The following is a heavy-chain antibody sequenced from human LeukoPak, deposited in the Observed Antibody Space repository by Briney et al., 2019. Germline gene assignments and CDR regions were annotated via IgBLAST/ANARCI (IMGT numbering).Heavy chain of an antibody. D-gene: IGHD3-22*01. CDR1: GFTFSSYA. J-gene: IGHJ3*02. V-gene: IGHV3-23*01. CDR3: AKIRIVVVITDDAFDI. Sequence: GGSLRLSCAASGFTFSSYAMSWVRPAPGKGLEWVSAISGSGGSTYYADSVKGRFTISRDNSKNTLYLQMNSLRAEDTAVYYCAKIRIVVVITDDAFDIWGQGTMVTVSS. CDR2: ISGSGGST.